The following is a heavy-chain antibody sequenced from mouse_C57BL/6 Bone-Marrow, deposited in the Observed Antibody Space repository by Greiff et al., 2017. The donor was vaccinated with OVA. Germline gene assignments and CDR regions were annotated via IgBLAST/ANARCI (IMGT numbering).Heavy chain of an antibody. CDR3: ARHGGNCVGAMDY. CDR1: GFTFSDYY. Sequence: EVMLVESGGGLVQPGGSLKLSCAASGFTFSDYYMYWVRQTPEKRLEWVAYISNGGGSTYYPDTVKGRFTISRDNAKNTLYLQMSRLKSEDTAMYYCARHGGNCVGAMDYWGQGTSVTVSS. CDR2: ISNGGGST. J-gene: IGHJ4*01. V-gene: IGHV5-12*01. D-gene: IGHD1-1*02.